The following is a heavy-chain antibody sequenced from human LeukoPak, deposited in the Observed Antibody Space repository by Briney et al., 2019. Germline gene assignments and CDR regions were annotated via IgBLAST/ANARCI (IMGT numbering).Heavy chain of an antibody. CDR3: ARGSIAAAGCFDY. CDR1: GFTFSSYS. Sequence: PGGSLRLSCAASGFTFSSYSMNWVRQAPGKGLEWVSSISSSSSYIYYADSVKGRFTISRDNAKNSLYLQMNSLRAEDTAVYYCARGSIAAAGCFDYWGQGTLVTASS. D-gene: IGHD6-13*01. V-gene: IGHV3-21*01. CDR2: ISSSSSYI. J-gene: IGHJ4*02.